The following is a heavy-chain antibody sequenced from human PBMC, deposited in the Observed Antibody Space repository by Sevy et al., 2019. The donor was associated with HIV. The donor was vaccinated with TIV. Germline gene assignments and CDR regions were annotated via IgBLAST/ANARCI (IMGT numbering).Heavy chain of an antibody. J-gene: IGHJ4*02. Sequence: SETLSLTCTVSGGAITSGDYYWNWIRQPPGKGLEWIGYIYHSASIFYNPSLKSRAIISQDTSKNQFSLKLSSVTAADTAVYFCARERGYTYLFMDIWGQGTPVTVSS. CDR2: IYHSASI. V-gene: IGHV4-30-4*01. D-gene: IGHD5-18*01. CDR1: GGAITSGDYY. CDR3: ARERGYTYLFMDI.